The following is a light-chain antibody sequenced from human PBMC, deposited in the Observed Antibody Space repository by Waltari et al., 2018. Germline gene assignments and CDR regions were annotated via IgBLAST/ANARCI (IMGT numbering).Light chain of an antibody. Sequence: EIVLTQSPGSLSLSPGERATLSCRASQSVDNTYLAWYQKKPGQAPRLLIFAASSRATGIPDRFSGGGSGTDFTLTISRLEPEDFAVHYCHHYGGSLPNTFGQGTKLEIK. V-gene: IGKV3-20*01. CDR3: HHYGGSLPNT. CDR2: AAS. J-gene: IGKJ2*01. CDR1: QSVDNTY.